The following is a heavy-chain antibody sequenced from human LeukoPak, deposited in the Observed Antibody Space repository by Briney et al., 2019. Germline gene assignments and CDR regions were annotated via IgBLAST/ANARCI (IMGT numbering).Heavy chain of an antibody. D-gene: IGHD4-17*01. Sequence: PGGSLRLSCAASGFTFSSYSMNWVRQAPGKGLEWVAVISYDGSNKYYADSVKGRFTISRDNSKNTLYLQMNSLRAEDAAVYYCARDGYGDYENWFDPWGQGTLVTVSS. CDR1: GFTFSSYS. V-gene: IGHV3-30*03. CDR3: ARDGYGDYENWFDP. J-gene: IGHJ5*02. CDR2: ISYDGSNK.